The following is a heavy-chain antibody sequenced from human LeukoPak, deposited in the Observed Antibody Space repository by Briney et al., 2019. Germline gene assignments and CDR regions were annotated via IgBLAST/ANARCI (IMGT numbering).Heavy chain of an antibody. J-gene: IGHJ4*02. V-gene: IGHV1-8*03. CDR2: MNPNSGNT. CDR3: ARGQRGRTYGSGSTVDY. Sequence: ASVRVSCRASGYTFTNYDINWVRQATGQGLEWMGWMNPNSGNTGYAQKFQGRVTITRNTSITTAYMELSSLRSEDTAVYYCARGQRGRTYGSGSTVDYWGQGTLVTVSS. D-gene: IGHD3-10*01. CDR1: GYTFTNYD.